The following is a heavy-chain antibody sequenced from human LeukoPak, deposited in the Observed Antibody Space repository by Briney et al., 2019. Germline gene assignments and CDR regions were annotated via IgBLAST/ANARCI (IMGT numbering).Heavy chain of an antibody. CDR1: GFTFSTYA. J-gene: IGHJ6*03. CDR2: ISAIGGST. CDR3: AKPRDFYYYMDV. V-gene: IGHV3-23*01. Sequence: GGSLRLSCAASGFTFSTYAMSWVRQAPGKGLEWVSTISAIGGSTYYADSVKGRFTISRGNSKSTLYLQMNSLGAEDTAVYYCAKPRDFYYYMDVWGKGTTVIVSS.